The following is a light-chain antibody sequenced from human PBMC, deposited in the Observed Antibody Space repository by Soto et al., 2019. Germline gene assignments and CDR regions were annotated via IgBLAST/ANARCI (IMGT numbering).Light chain of an antibody. J-gene: IGKJ5*01. CDR1: QTINNN. CDR3: QQRSNWPPT. Sequence: VMTQAPATLSVSPGERATLSCRASQTINNNVAWYQLKDGQVPRLLIYGASTRATDIPARFSGSGSGTEFTLTISSLEPEDFAVYYCQQRSNWPPTFGQGTRLEIK. V-gene: IGKV3-11*01. CDR2: GAS.